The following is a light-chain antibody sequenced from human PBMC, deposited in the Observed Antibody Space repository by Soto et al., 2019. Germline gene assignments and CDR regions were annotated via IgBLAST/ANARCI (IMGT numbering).Light chain of an antibody. CDR2: AAS. CDR1: QSISSH. CDR3: QHLDSFPLA. J-gene: IGKJ4*01. Sequence: DIQLTQSPSFLSASVGDRVTITCRASQSISSHVAWYRQKSGKAPMLLIYAASTLQSGVPSRFSGSGSGTKFTLTISSLHPEDFATYYWQHLDSFPLAFGGGTTVEI. V-gene: IGKV1-9*01.